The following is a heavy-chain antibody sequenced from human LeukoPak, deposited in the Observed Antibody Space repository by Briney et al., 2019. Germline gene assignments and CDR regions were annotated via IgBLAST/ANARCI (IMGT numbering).Heavy chain of an antibody. CDR2: IYYTGST. CDR1: GGSVSSGSYY. Sequence: PSETLSLTCTVSGGSVSSGSYYWSWIRQPPGKGLEWIGNIYYTGSTNYNPSLKSRVTISVDTSKNQFPLKLSSVTAADTAVYYCARGPPDGDYFDYWGQGTLVTVSS. V-gene: IGHV4-61*01. D-gene: IGHD4-17*01. CDR3: ARGPPDGDYFDY. J-gene: IGHJ4*02.